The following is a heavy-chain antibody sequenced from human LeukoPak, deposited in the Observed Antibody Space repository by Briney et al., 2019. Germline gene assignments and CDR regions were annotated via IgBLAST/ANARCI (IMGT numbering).Heavy chain of an antibody. J-gene: IGHJ4*02. D-gene: IGHD3-22*01. CDR1: GFTFSSYA. CDR2: ISGSGGST. V-gene: IGHV3-23*01. Sequence: GGSLRLSCAASGFTFSSYAMSWVRQAPGKGLEWVSAISGSGGSTYYADSVKGRFTISRDNSKNTLYLQMNSLRAEDTAAYYCAKGGYYDSSGYSYWGQGTLVTVSS. CDR3: AKGGYYDSSGYSY.